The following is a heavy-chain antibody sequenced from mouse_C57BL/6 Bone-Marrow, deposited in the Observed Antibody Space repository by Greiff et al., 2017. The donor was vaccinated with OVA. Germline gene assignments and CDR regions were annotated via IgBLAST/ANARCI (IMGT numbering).Heavy chain of an antibody. CDR3: ARTGSSYGYYAMDY. CDR2: IYPGSGST. CDR1: GYNFTSYW. Sequence: QVQLKQPGAELVKPGASVKMSCKASGYNFTSYWITWVKQRPGQGLEWIGDIYPGSGSTNYNEKFKSKATLTVDTSSSTAYMQLSSLTSEDSAVYYCARTGSSYGYYAMDYWGQGTSVTVSS. D-gene: IGHD1-1*01. V-gene: IGHV1-55*01. J-gene: IGHJ4*01.